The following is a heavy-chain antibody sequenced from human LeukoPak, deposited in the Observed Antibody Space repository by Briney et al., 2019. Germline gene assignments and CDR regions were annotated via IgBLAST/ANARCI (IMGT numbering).Heavy chain of an antibody. J-gene: IGHJ2*01. Sequence: ASVKVSCKASGYTFTSYGISWVRQAPGQGLEWMGWISAYNGNTNYAQKLQGRVTMTTDTSTSTAYMELRSLRSDDTAVYYCARDRGPQKTDWYLDLWGRGTLVTVSS. D-gene: IGHD1-1*01. CDR2: ISAYNGNT. CDR1: GYTFTSYG. V-gene: IGHV1-18*01. CDR3: ARDRGPQKTDWYLDL.